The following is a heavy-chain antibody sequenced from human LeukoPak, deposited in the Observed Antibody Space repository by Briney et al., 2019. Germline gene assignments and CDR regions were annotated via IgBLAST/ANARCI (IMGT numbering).Heavy chain of an antibody. V-gene: IGHV3-30-3*01. CDR3: ARDPVSSALQINADY. Sequence: GGSLRLSCAASGFAFSSYAMHWVRQAPGKGLEWVAVISNDGRSKYFADSVKGRSTISRDNSKNTLYLQMNSLKTEDTALYYCARDPVSSALQINADYWGQGTLVTVSS. CDR2: ISNDGRSK. J-gene: IGHJ4*02. D-gene: IGHD1-1*01. CDR1: GFAFSSYA.